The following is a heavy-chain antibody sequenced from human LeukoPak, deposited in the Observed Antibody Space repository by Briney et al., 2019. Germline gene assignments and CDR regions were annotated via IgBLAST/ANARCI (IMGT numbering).Heavy chain of an antibody. CDR2: IYYSGST. V-gene: IGHV4-59*01. J-gene: IGHJ4*02. D-gene: IGHD4-11*01. CDR3: ARDYSNYIMDY. CDR1: GGSISTYY. Sequence: SETLSLTCTVSGGSISTYYWSWIRQPPGKGLEWIGYIYYSGSTNYNPSLKSRVTMSVDTSKNQFSLKLTSVTAADTAVYYCARDYSNYIMDYWGQGTLVTVPS.